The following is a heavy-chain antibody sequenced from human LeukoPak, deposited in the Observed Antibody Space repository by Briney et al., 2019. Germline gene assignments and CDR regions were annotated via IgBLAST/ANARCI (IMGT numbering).Heavy chain of an antibody. CDR2: INPNSGGT. D-gene: IGHD4-11*01. J-gene: IGHJ4*02. CDR1: GYTFTGYY. Sequence: ASVKVSCKASGYTFTGYYMHWVRQAPGQGLEWMGWINPNSGGTNYAQKFQGRVTMTRDTSISTAYMELSRLRSDDTAVYHCAILSTVTTPPNYWGQGTLVTVSS. CDR3: AILSTVTTPPNY. V-gene: IGHV1-2*02.